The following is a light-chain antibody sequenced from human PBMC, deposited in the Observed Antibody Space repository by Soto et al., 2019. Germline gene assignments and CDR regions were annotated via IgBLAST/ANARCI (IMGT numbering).Light chain of an antibody. V-gene: IGKV1-39*01. J-gene: IGKJ1*01. CDR3: QQRCNRPWT. CDR2: STS. Sequence: TQTAYFPAASVGFRITLTCRATQSISKYLIGYQQKPGKAPNLLIYSTSTLQSGVPSRFSGSGSGRDLTLTISSLEPEDFAVSHCQQRCNRPWTFGQGTKVDIK. CDR1: QSISKY.